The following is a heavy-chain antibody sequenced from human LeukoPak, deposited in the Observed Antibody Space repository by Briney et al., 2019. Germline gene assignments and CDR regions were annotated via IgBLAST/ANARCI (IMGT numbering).Heavy chain of an antibody. J-gene: IGHJ4*02. CDR2: VYTSGGT. CDR3: ARGEVGATITY. D-gene: IGHD1-26*01. V-gene: IGHV4-4*07. CDR1: GGSLITYY. Sequence: SETLSLTCTVSGGSLITYYWNWIRQPAGKGLEWIGRVYTSGGTNYNPSLKSRLTVSVDTSKNQFSLSLRSVTAADTAVYYCARGEVGATITYWGQGTLVTVSS.